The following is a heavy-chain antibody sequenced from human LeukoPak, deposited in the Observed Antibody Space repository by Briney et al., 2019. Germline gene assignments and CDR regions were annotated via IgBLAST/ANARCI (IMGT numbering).Heavy chain of an antibody. D-gene: IGHD3-22*01. Sequence: GASVKVSCKASGYTFTGYYMHWVRQAPGQGLEWMGWINPNSGGTNYAQKFQGRVTMTRDTSISTAYMELSRLRSDGTAVYYCARDLRAEYYDSSGPYPNWYFDLWGRGTLVTVSS. V-gene: IGHV1-2*02. CDR1: GYTFTGYY. J-gene: IGHJ2*01. CDR2: INPNSGGT. CDR3: ARDLRAEYYDSSGPYPNWYFDL.